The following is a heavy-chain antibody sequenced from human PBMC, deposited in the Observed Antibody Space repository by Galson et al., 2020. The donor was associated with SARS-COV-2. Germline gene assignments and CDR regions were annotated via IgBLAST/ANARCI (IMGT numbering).Heavy chain of an antibody. CDR2: INHSGST. Sequence: SQTLSLTCAVYGGSFSGYYWSWIRQPPGKGLEWIGEINHSGSTNYNPSLKSRVTISVDTSKNQFSLKLSSVTAEDTAVYYCARDDYSSGWLFDYWGQGTLVTVSS. CDR3: ARDDYSSGWLFDY. V-gene: IGHV4-34*01. J-gene: IGHJ4*02. D-gene: IGHD6-19*01. CDR1: GGSFSGYY.